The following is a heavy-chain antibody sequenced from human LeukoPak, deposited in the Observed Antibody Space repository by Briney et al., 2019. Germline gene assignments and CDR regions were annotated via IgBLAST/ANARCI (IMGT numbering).Heavy chain of an antibody. CDR3: AREHCSSTSCYAGGGYYYYYYYMDV. CDR2: IIPIFGTA. J-gene: IGHJ6*03. D-gene: IGHD2-2*01. Sequence: SVKVSFKASGGTFSSYAISWVRQAPGQGVEWMGGIIPIFGTANYAQKFQGRVTITADKSTSTAYMELSSLRSEDTAVYYCAREHCSSTSCYAGGGYYYYYYYMDVWGKGTTVTVSS. V-gene: IGHV1-69*06. CDR1: GGTFSSYA.